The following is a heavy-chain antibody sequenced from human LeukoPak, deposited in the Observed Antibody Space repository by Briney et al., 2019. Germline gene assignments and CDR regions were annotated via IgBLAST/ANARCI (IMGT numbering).Heavy chain of an antibody. V-gene: IGHV1-2*06. D-gene: IGHD2-8*01. Sequence: ASVKVSCKASGYTFTGYYIHWVRQAPGQGLEWMGRIDPKTGATVSAQKFRGRVTMTRDTSISTAYMDLTSLISDDTALYYCARDAAVSADYWGQGTLVSVSS. CDR1: GYTFTGYY. CDR3: ARDAAVSADY. J-gene: IGHJ4*02. CDR2: IDPKTGAT.